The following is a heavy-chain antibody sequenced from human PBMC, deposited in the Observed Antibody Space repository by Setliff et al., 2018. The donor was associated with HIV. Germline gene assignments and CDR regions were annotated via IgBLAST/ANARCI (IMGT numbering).Heavy chain of an antibody. Sequence: GASVKVSCKVSGYTLTELSRHWVRQAPGKGLEWMGGFDPEDGETIYAQKFQGRVTMTEDTSTDTAYMELSSLRSEDTAVYYCAGGVGIKGWFDPWGQGTLVTVSS. V-gene: IGHV1-24*01. CDR2: FDPEDGET. CDR3: AGGVGIKGWFDP. CDR1: GYTLTELS. D-gene: IGHD7-27*01. J-gene: IGHJ5*02.